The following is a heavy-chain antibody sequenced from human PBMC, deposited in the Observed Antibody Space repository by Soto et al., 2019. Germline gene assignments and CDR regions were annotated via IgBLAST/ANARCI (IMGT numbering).Heavy chain of an antibody. CDR1: GNTFTWHY. CDR2: INPNSSDT. D-gene: IGHD1-1*01. V-gene: IGHV1-2*02. J-gene: IGHJ5*02. CDR3: ARLETTTEA. Sequence: QVQLVQSATEVKKPGASVRVSCKASGNTFTWHYMHWVRQAPGQGLEYMGWINPNSSDTKYAQQFRGRLSMTRDTSISTAYMELSSVVSDDTAVYYCARLETTTEAWGQGTLVTVSS.